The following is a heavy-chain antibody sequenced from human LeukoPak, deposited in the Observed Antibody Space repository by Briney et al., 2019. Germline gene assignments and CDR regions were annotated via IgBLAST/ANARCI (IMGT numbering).Heavy chain of an antibody. Sequence: GGSLRLSCAVSGFTFSNYGMHWVRQAPGKGLEWVAFIRYDGSNKYYADSVKGRFSISRDNSKNTLYLQMNSLRAEDTAVYYCAKSAGYSSSWYLEYFQHWGQGTLVTVSS. D-gene: IGHD6-13*01. CDR3: AKSAGYSSSWYLEYFQH. J-gene: IGHJ1*01. V-gene: IGHV3-30*02. CDR2: IRYDGSNK. CDR1: GFTFSNYG.